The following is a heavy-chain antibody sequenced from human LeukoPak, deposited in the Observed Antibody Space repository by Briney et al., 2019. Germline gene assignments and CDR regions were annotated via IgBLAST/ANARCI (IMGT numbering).Heavy chain of an antibody. V-gene: IGHV3-74*01. J-gene: IGHJ5*02. Sequence: GGSLRLSCAASGFSFSSYWMHWVRQAPGKGLVWVSRLNSDGSSTTYADSVKGRFTISRDNAKNTLYLQMNSLRAEDTAVYYCAKGAVRYYGSGSYSSWGQGTLVTVSS. CDR1: GFSFSSYW. D-gene: IGHD3-10*01. CDR3: AKGAVRYYGSGSYSS. CDR2: LNSDGSST.